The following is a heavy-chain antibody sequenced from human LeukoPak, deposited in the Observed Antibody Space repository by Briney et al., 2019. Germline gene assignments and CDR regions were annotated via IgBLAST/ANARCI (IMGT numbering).Heavy chain of an antibody. V-gene: IGHV3-21*01. CDR1: GFPFSSYS. J-gene: IGHJ4*02. CDR3: ARIDEDQLLELDH. D-gene: IGHD2-2*01. Sequence: GGSLRLFCAASGFPFSSYSMNWVRQAPGKGLEGVSSISSSSSYIYYADSVTGRFTISRDNAKNSLYLQMNSLRAEDTAVYYCARIDEDQLLELDHWGQGTLVTVSS. CDR2: ISSSSSYI.